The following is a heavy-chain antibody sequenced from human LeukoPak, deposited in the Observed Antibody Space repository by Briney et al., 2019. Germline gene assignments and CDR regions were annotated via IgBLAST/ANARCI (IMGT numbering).Heavy chain of an antibody. Sequence: SSETLSLTCAVYGGSFSGYYWSWIPPPPGEGLEWIGEINHSGSTNYNPSLKSRVTILVDTSKNQFSLKLSSVTAADTAVYYCARGSYGYYYGMDVWGKGTTVTVSS. J-gene: IGHJ6*04. D-gene: IGHD5-18*01. V-gene: IGHV4-34*01. CDR2: INHSGST. CDR3: ARGSYGYYYGMDV. CDR1: GGSFSGYY.